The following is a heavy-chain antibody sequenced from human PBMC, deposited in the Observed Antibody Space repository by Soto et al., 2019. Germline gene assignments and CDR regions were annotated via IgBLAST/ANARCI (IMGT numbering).Heavy chain of an antibody. Sequence: LRLSCAASGFTFSSYSMNWVRQAPGKGLEWVSYITPSSDTIYYADSVKGRFTISRDNGKNSLYLQMNSLRDEDTAVYYCARDIGSGWYYFDYWGQGNMVTVSS. CDR2: ITPSSDTI. V-gene: IGHV3-48*02. CDR1: GFTFSSYS. CDR3: ARDIGSGWYYFDY. D-gene: IGHD6-19*01. J-gene: IGHJ4*02.